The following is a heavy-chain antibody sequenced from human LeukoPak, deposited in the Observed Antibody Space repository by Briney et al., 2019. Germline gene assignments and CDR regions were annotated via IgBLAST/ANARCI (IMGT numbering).Heavy chain of an antibody. J-gene: IGHJ4*02. V-gene: IGHV3-7*03. CDR2: IKQDGSEK. D-gene: IGHD4-23*01. Sequence: GGSLRLSCAASGFTFSSYWMSWVRQAPGKGLEWVANIKQDGSEKYYVDSVKGRFTISRDNSKNTLYLQMNSLRAEDTAVYYCAKDLRKAVDGTFDYWGQGALVTVSS. CDR3: AKDLRKAVDGTFDY. CDR1: GFTFSSYW.